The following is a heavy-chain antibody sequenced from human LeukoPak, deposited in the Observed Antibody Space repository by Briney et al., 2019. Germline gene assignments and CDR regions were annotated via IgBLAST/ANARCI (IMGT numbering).Heavy chain of an antibody. CDR2: ITGSGTST. CDR3: AKSRAFDSRGYHYYYYGMDV. J-gene: IGHJ6*02. V-gene: IGHV3-23*01. D-gene: IGHD3-22*01. Sequence: GGSLRLSCAASGFTFSSYAMNWVRQAPGKGLEWVSVITGSGTSTCYADSVKGRFTISRDNSKNTLYLQMNSLRDEDTAVYYCAKSRAFDSRGYHYYYYGMDVWGQGTTVTVSS. CDR1: GFTFSSYA.